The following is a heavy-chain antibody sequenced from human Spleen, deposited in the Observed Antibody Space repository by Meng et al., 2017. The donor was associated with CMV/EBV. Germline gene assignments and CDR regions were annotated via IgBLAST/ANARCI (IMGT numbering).Heavy chain of an antibody. Sequence: FPCDGISWVRQAPGQGLEWMGWISAYNGNTSSAQTLQGRVTMTTDTYTSTAYMELRSLRSDDTAVYYCARDQPFGGMTTVTGNFDYWGQGTLVTVSS. CDR2: ISAYNGNT. D-gene: IGHD4-11*01. CDR1: FPCDG. CDR3: ARDQPFGGMTTVTGNFDY. V-gene: IGHV1-18*01. J-gene: IGHJ4*02.